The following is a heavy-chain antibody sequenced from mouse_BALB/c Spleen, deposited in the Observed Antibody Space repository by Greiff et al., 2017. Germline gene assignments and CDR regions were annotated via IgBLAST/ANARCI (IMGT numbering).Heavy chain of an antibody. J-gene: IGHJ4*01. CDR2: INPSTGYT. Sequence: QVQLQQSGAELAKPGASVKMSCKASGYTFTSYWMHWVKQRPGQGLEWIGYINPSTGYTEYNQKFKDKATLTADKSSSTAYMQLSSLTSEDSAVYYCARGLRLRDYAMDYWGQGTSVTVSS. CDR3: ARGLRLRDYAMDY. V-gene: IGHV1-7*01. CDR1: GYTFTSYW. D-gene: IGHD1-2*01.